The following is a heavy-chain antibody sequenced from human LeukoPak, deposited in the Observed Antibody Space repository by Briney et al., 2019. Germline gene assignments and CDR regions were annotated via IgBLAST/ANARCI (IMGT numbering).Heavy chain of an antibody. D-gene: IGHD1-14*01. CDR3: ARGGNPNYLFYYIDV. CDR1: GGTFSSYA. CDR2: IIPISGTT. J-gene: IGHJ6*03. Sequence: SVKVSCKASGGTFSSYAIYWVRQAPGQGLECMGGIIPISGTTNYAQKFQGRVTITADESTTTAYMELSSLKFDDTAVYYCARGGNPNYLFYYIDVWGKGTTVTVSS. V-gene: IGHV1-69*13.